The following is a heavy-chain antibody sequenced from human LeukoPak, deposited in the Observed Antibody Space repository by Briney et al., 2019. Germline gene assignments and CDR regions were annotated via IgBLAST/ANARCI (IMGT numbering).Heavy chain of an antibody. D-gene: IGHD3-22*01. J-gene: IGHJ3*02. CDR1: GFTFSSYS. Sequence: GGSLRLSCAASGFTFSSYSMNWARQAPGKGLEWVSSISSSSSYIYYADSVKGRFTISRDNAKNSLYLQMNSLRAEDTAVYYCARAWGQYYYDSSDAFDIWGQGTMVTVSS. CDR2: ISSSSSYI. CDR3: ARAWGQYYYDSSDAFDI. V-gene: IGHV3-21*01.